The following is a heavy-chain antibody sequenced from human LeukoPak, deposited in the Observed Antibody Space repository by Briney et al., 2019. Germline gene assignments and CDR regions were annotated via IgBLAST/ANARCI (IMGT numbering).Heavy chain of an antibody. J-gene: IGHJ2*01. Sequence: SETLSLTCTVSGGSINSGSYYWGWIRQSPGKGPELIGSINYSGNTYYHSSLKSRVTISVDTSKNQFSLNLSSVTAADTALYYCARRSSVDWYFDLWGRGTPVTVSS. V-gene: IGHV4-39*01. CDR1: GGSINSGSYY. CDR2: INYSGNT. D-gene: IGHD6-6*01. CDR3: ARRSSVDWYFDL.